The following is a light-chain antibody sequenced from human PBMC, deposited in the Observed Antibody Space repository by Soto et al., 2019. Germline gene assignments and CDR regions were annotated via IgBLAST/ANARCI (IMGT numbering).Light chain of an antibody. CDR1: QSVGSN. J-gene: IGKJ1*01. V-gene: IGKV3-15*01. CDR3: QQDNNWPPDRT. Sequence: EIVMTQSPATLSVSPGERATLSCRASQSVGSNLAWYQLKPGQAPRLLIYGASTRATGIPARFSGSGSGTDFTLTVSSLQAEGVAIYFCQQDNNWPPDRTFGQGTKVEIK. CDR2: GAS.